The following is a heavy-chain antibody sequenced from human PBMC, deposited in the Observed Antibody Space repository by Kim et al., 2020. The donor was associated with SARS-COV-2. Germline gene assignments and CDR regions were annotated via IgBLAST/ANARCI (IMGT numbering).Heavy chain of an antibody. J-gene: IGHJ6*03. CDR1: GFTFSSYW. CDR3: ARTDGSGARHYYYYYMDV. Sequence: GGSLRLSCAASGFTFSSYWMSWVRQAPGKGLEWVANIKQDGSEKYYVDSVKGRFTISRDNAKNSLYLQMNSLRAEDTAVYYCARTDGSGARHYYYYYMDVWGKGTTVTVSS. CDR2: IKQDGSEK. V-gene: IGHV3-7*01. D-gene: IGHD3-10*01.